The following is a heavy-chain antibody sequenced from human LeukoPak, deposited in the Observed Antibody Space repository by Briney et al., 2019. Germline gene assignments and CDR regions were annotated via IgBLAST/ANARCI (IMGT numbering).Heavy chain of an antibody. D-gene: IGHD3-22*01. CDR1: GGSFSGYY. V-gene: IGHV4-34*01. CDR3: ARGRDSSGFYYYGMDV. CDR2: INHSGST. Sequence: SETLSLTCAVYGGSFSGYYWSWIRQPPGKGLEWIGEINHSGSTNYNPSLKSRVTISVDTSKNQFSLKLSSVTAADTAVYYCARGRDSSGFYYYGMDVWGQGTTVTVSS. J-gene: IGHJ6*02.